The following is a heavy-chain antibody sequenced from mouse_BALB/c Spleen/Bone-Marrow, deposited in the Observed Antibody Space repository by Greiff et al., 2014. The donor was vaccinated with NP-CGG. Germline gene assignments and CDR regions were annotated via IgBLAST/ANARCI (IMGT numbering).Heavy chain of an antibody. CDR3: ARYATATYWFAY. J-gene: IGHJ3*01. CDR1: GYTSTSYW. V-gene: IGHV1S81*02. D-gene: IGHD1-2*01. Sequence: QVQPKQSGAELVKPGASVKLSCKASGYTSTSYWMHWVKQRPGQGLEWIGEINPSNGRTNYNEKFKSKATLTVDKSSSTAYMQLSSLTSEDSAVYYCARYATATYWFAYWGQGTLVTVSA. CDR2: INPSNGRT.